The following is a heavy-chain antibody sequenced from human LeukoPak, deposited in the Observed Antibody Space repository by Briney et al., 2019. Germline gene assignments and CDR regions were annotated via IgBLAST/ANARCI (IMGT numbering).Heavy chain of an antibody. CDR1: GFTFSSYW. V-gene: IGHV3-74*01. J-gene: IGHJ6*02. CDR2: INSDGSST. Sequence: PGGSLRLSCAAFGFTFSSYWMHWVRQAPGKGLVWVSRINSDGSSTSYADSVKGRFTISRDNAKNTLYLQMNSLRAEDTAVYYCARNHYYYYYGMDVWGQGTTVTVSS. CDR3: ARNHYYYYYGMDV.